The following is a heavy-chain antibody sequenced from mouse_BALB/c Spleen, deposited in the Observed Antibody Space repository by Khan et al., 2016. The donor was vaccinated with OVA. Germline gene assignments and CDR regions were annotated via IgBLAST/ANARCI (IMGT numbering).Heavy chain of an antibody. V-gene: IGHV1-9*01. Sequence: QVQLQQSGAELMKPGASVMISCKAAAYTFSNYWIEWVKQRPGHGLEWIGEILPGSGSSNYSEKFEGKATFTADTSYNTAYMQPNSLTAVDSAVYYCARNDYYGMPFYVDYWGQGTTLTVSS. CDR3: ARNDYYGMPFYVDY. D-gene: IGHD1-1*01. CDR2: ILPGSGSS. J-gene: IGHJ2*01. CDR1: AYTFSNYW.